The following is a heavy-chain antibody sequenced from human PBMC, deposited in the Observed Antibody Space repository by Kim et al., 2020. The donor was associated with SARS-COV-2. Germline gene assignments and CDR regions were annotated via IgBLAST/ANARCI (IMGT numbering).Heavy chain of an antibody. V-gene: IGHV4-34*01. D-gene: IGHD3-9*01. Sequence: SETLSLTCAVYGGSFSGYYWSWIRQPPGKGLEWIGEINHSGSTNYNPSLKSRVTISVDTSKNQFSLKLSSVTAADTAVYYCARTYYDILTGHISHYFDYWGQGTLVTVSS. J-gene: IGHJ4*02. CDR2: INHSGST. CDR3: ARTYYDILTGHISHYFDY. CDR1: GGSFSGYY.